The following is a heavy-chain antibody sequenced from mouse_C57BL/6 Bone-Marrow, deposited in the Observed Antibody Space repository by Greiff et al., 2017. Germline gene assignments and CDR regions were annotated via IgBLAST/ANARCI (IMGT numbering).Heavy chain of an antibody. CDR1: GFTFSDYG. CDR3: ARSDYGSRFDY. Sequence: DVKLVESGGGLVKPGGSLKLSCAASGFTFSDYGMHWVRQAPEKGLEWVAYISSGSSTIYYADTVKGRFTISRDNAKNTLFRKTTSLRSGDLATYDCARSDYGSRFDYWGQGTTVTVSS. D-gene: IGHD1-1*01. V-gene: IGHV5-17*01. J-gene: IGHJ2*01. CDR2: ISSGSSTI.